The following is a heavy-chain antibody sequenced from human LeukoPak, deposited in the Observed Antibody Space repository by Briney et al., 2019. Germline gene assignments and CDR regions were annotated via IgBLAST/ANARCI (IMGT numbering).Heavy chain of an antibody. Sequence: PGGSLRLSCAASGFTFDDYAMHWVRQAPGKGLEWVSGISWNSGFIGYADSVKGRFTISRDNAKNSLYLQMNSLRAEDTALYYCAKGLYGSGSYPDYWGQGTLVTVSS. CDR1: GFTFDDYA. D-gene: IGHD3-10*01. V-gene: IGHV3-9*01. J-gene: IGHJ4*02. CDR2: ISWNSGFI. CDR3: AKGLYGSGSYPDY.